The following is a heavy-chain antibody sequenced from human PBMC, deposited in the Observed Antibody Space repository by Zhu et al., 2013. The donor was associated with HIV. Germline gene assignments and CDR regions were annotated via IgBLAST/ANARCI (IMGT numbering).Heavy chain of an antibody. CDR3: ARESPSTGYHDY. CDR1: GYTLTAYY. CDR2: ISPTGDST. J-gene: IGHJ4*02. Sequence: QVQLVQSGAEVKKPGASVKVPCKASGYTLTAYYMHWVRQAPGLGLEWMGLISPTGDSTSYAQKFQGRVTMTRDTSTSTVYMQLSSLRSEDTAVYYCARESPSTGYHDYWGQGTPVTVSS. V-gene: IGHV1-46*01. D-gene: IGHD3-22*01.